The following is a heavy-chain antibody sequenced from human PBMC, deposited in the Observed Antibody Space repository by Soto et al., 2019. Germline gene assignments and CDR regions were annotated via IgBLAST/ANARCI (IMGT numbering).Heavy chain of an antibody. CDR2: MAYDGSNE. J-gene: IGHJ6*02. CDR3: AKNTVGLSRYYYYGMDV. CDR1: GVTFSSFG. Sequence: PGGSLRLSCAASGVTFSSFGIHWVRQAPGKGLEWVAVMAYDGSNEYYADSVRGRFTISRDNSKSTVYLQMNSLRPEDTAVYYCAKNTVGLSRYYYYGMDVWGQGTTVTVSS. V-gene: IGHV3-30*18. D-gene: IGHD5-12*01.